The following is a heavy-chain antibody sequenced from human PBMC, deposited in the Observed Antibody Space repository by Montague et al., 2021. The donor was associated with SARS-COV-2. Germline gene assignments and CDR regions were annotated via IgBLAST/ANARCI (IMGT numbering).Heavy chain of an antibody. D-gene: IGHD1-26*01. J-gene: IGHJ6*02. Sequence: SETLSLTCAVSGGSISSSSYYWGWIRQPPGKGLEWTGSIHYSGSTYYNPSLKSRVSISVDTSKNQSSLKLSSVTAADTAVYYCARLWDTVYYYYGMDVWGQGTTVTVSS. CDR3: ARLWDTVYYYYGMDV. CDR2: IHYSGST. CDR1: GGSISSSSYY. V-gene: IGHV4-39*01.